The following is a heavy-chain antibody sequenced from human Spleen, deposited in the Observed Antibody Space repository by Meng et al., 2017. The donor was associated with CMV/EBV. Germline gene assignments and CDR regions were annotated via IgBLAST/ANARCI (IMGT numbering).Heavy chain of an antibody. D-gene: IGHD6-13*01. CDR1: GFTFSNCA. CDR3: AKAFSASWYREYYDY. J-gene: IGHJ4*02. V-gene: IGHV3-23*01. Sequence: GESLKISCVASGFTFSNCAMSWVRQAPGKGLEWDSAITARGGSTYDADSVKGRFTISRDNSKKTLYLQMNGLRAEDTAVYYCAKAFSASWYREYYDYWGQGTLVTVSS. CDR2: ITARGGST.